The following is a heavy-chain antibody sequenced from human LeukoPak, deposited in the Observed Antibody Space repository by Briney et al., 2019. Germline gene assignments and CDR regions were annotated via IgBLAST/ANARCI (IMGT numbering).Heavy chain of an antibody. CDR2: IYYSGST. CDR3: ARGHSSSWLWSGRINWFDP. J-gene: IGHJ5*02. D-gene: IGHD6-13*01. CDR1: GGSISSSSYY. Sequence: SETLSLTCTVSGGSISSSSYYWGWIRQPPGKGLEWIGSIYYSGSTYYNPSLKSRVTISVDTSKNQFSLKLSSVTAADTAVYYCARGHSSSWLWSGRINWFDPWGQGTLVTVSS. V-gene: IGHV4-39*01.